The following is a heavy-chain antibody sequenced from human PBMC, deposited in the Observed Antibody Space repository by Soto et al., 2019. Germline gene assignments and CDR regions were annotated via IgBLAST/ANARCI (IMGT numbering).Heavy chain of an antibody. CDR1: GYDFTTYG. CDR2: ISAHNGNT. Sequence: QVHLVQSGAEVKKPGASVKVSCKGSGYDFTTYGITWVRQAPGQGLEWMAWISAHNGNTDYAQKLQGRATVTRDTSTSTAYMELRSLRSDDTAVYFCARGRYVDYWGQGGLVTVSS. V-gene: IGHV1-18*01. J-gene: IGHJ4*02. CDR3: ARGRYVDY. D-gene: IGHD1-1*01.